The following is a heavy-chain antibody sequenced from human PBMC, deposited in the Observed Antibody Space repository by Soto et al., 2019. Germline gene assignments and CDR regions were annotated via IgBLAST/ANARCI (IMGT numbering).Heavy chain of an antibody. J-gene: IGHJ5*02. Sequence: PSETLSLTCTVSGGSISSYYWSWIRQPPGKGLEWIGYIYYSGSTNYNPSLKSRVTISVDTSKNQFSLKLSSVTAADTAVYYCARVDTRHNWFDPWGQGTLVTVSS. D-gene: IGHD5-18*01. V-gene: IGHV4-59*01. CDR2: IYYSGST. CDR1: GGSISSYY. CDR3: ARVDTRHNWFDP.